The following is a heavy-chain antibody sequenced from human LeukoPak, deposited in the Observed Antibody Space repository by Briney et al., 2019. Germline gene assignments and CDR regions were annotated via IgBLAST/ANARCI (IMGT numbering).Heavy chain of an antibody. J-gene: IGHJ2*01. V-gene: IGHV3-21*01. CDR2: ICSTSSYI. CDR1: RFPFSSYD. CDR3: ARREGFDL. Sequence: GGSLRLSCAASRFPFSSYDMNWVRQAPGGGLKWVSSICSTSSYIYYAHSVKGRFTISRDNVKNSLYLQLNSLRAEDTAVYYCARREGFDLWGRGTLVTVSS.